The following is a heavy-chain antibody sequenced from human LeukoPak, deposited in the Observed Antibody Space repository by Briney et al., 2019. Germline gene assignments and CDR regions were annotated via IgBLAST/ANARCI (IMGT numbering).Heavy chain of an antibody. D-gene: IGHD3-10*01. J-gene: IGHJ3*02. CDR1: GFTFSTYD. Sequence: QPGGSLRLSCAASGFTFSTYDMHWVRRAPGKGLEWVAIISYDGSDKYYADSVKGRFTISRDNSKNTLYLQMNSLRAEDTAVYYCAKDFGEAAFDIWGQGTMVTVSS. CDR2: ISYDGSDK. V-gene: IGHV3-30*18. CDR3: AKDFGEAAFDI.